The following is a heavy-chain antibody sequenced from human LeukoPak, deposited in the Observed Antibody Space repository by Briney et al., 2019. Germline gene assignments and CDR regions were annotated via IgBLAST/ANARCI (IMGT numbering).Heavy chain of an antibody. D-gene: IGHD5-12*01. CDR1: GGSFSGYY. CDR2: INHSGST. J-gene: IGHJ6*03. CDR3: ARGPRYSGYRAIVYYYYMDV. V-gene: IGHV4-34*01. Sequence: PSETLSLTCAVYGGSFSGYYWSWIRQPPGKGLEWIGEINHSGSTNYNPSLKSRVTISVDTSKNQFSLKLSSVTAADTAVYYCARGPRYSGYRAIVYYYYMDVWGKGTTVTVSS.